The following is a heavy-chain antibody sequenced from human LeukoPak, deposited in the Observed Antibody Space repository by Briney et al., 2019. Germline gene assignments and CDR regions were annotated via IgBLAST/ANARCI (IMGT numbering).Heavy chain of an antibody. Sequence: GGSLRLSCAASRFTFSSYTMNWVRQAPGKGLEWVSYISSSGGTIYYADSVKGRFTISRDNAKNSLYLQMNSPRAEDTAVYYCARVGTSSNYYYYMDVWGKGTTVTVSS. V-gene: IGHV3-48*04. CDR1: RFTFSSYT. J-gene: IGHJ6*03. CDR2: ISSSGGTI. D-gene: IGHD1-1*01. CDR3: ARVGTSSNYYYYMDV.